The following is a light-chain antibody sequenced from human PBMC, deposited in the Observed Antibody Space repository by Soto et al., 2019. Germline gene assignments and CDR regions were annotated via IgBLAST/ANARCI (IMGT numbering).Light chain of an antibody. V-gene: IGKV3-15*01. CDR1: QSVSNN. J-gene: IGKJ4*01. CDR3: QQHNAWSLT. Sequence: EIVMTQSPATRSVSPGERVTLSCRASQSVSNNLAWYQQKPGQAPRLLIYGATATATGIPARFSGSGSGTEFTLTISSLQSEHFAVYYCQQHNAWSLTFGGGTKVEIK. CDR2: GAT.